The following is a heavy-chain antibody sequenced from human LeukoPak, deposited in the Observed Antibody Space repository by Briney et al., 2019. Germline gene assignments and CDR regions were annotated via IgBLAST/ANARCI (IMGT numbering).Heavy chain of an antibody. D-gene: IGHD2-15*01. Sequence: GASVKVSCKASGDTFSTYGISWVRQAPGQGLEWVGIINPGDASTSYAQKFQGRVTMTRDTSTSTVYMDLSSLRSEDTAMYYCARVHCSGGSCYGEVFDYWGQGTLVTVSS. CDR2: INPGDAST. CDR1: GDTFSTYG. V-gene: IGHV1-46*01. J-gene: IGHJ4*02. CDR3: ARVHCSGGSCYGEVFDY.